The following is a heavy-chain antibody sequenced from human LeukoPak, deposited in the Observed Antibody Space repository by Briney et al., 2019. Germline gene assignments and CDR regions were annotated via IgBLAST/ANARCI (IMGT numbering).Heavy chain of an antibody. CDR3: ARDPSYYYDSSGSD. J-gene: IGHJ4*02. CDR1: GFTFSSYW. V-gene: IGHV3-48*02. D-gene: IGHD3-22*01. Sequence: GGSLRLSCAASGFTFSSYWMNWARQAPGKGREWVSYISSSSSTIYYADSVKGRFTISRDNAKNSLYLQMNSLRDEDTAVYYCARDPSYYYDSSGSDWGQGTLVTVSS. CDR2: ISSSSSTI.